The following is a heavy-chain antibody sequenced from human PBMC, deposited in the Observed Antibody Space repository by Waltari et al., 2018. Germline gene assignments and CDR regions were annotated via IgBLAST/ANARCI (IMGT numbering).Heavy chain of an antibody. D-gene: IGHD4-17*01. CDR2: ISHSGAT. V-gene: IGHV4-4*02. CDR3: ANFVDQDYGDYVAPGS. Sequence: QLQLQESGPRLVKPSGTVSLTCTVSGGSLTFGYWWLWVRQPPGKGLEWIGEISHSGATNYNPSLKSRVTISVDKSRNQFSLHVRSVTAADTAVYYCANFVDQDYGDYVAPGSWGQGILVTVSS. J-gene: IGHJ5*02. CDR1: GGSLTFGYW.